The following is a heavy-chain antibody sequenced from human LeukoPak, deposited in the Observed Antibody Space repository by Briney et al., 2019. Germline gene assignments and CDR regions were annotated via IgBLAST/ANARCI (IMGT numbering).Heavy chain of an antibody. CDR2: ISSSSSYI. D-gene: IGHD2-2*02. CDR3: ARSPIVCSSTSCYKLGYFDY. J-gene: IGHJ4*02. V-gene: IGHV3-21*01. Sequence: PGGSLRLSCAASGFTFSSYSMNWVRQAPGKGLEWVSSISSSSSYIYYADSVKGRFTISRDNAKNSLYLQMNSLRAEDTAVYYCARSPIVCSSTSCYKLGYFDYWGQGTLVTVSS. CDR1: GFTFSSYS.